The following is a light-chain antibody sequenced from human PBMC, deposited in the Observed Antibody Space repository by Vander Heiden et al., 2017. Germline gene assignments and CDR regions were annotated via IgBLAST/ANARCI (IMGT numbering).Light chain of an antibody. Sequence: SYELTQPLSVSVALGQTARITCGGNNIGGKAVHWYQQKPGQAPVLVIYRDNIRPSGIPERFSGSNSGNTATLTISGAQAGDEADYYCQVWDSSTVVFGGGTKLTVL. CDR2: RDN. J-gene: IGLJ2*01. V-gene: IGLV3-9*01. CDR1: NIGGKA. CDR3: QVWDSSTVV.